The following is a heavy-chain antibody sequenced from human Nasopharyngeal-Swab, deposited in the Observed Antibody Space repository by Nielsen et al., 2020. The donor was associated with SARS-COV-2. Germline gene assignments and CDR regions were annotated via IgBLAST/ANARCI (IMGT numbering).Heavy chain of an antibody. V-gene: IGHV3-7*03. D-gene: IGHD3-16*02. CDR3: ARQGVFVPAYFHQYYMDV. CDR2: IKQDGSEK. CDR1: GFRFSTYW. J-gene: IGHJ6*03. Sequence: GGSRRLSCAASGFRFSTYWMTWVRQAPGKGLEWVANIKQDGSEKYYVDSVKGRFTVSRDNPKNLLYLQVNSLRAEDTAVYYCARQGVFVPAYFHQYYMDVWGKGTTVTVSS.